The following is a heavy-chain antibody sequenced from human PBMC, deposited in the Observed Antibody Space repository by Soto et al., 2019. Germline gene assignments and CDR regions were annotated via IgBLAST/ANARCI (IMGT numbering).Heavy chain of an antibody. J-gene: IGHJ1*01. CDR2: IIPILGIA. D-gene: IGHD3-10*01. V-gene: IGHV1-69*02. CDR1: GGTFSSYT. CDR3: ARGDYYGSGSYYNSAAEYFQH. Sequence: QVQLVQSGAEVKKPGSSVKVSCKASGGTFSSYTISWVRQAPGQGLEWMGRIIPILGIANYAQKFQGRVTITADKSTSTAYMELSSLRSEDTAVYYCARGDYYGSGSYYNSAAEYFQHWGQGTLVTVSS.